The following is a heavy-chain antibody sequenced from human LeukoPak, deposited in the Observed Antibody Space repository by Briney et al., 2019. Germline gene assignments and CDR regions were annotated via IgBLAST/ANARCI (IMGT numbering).Heavy chain of an antibody. CDR3: TRIPPSIAVAVPDY. CDR2: IRSKAYGGTT. D-gene: IGHD6-19*01. CDR1: GFTFGDYA. V-gene: IGHV3-49*03. J-gene: IGHJ4*02. Sequence: GGSLRLSCTASGFTFGDYAMSWFRQAPGKGLEWVGFIRSKAYGGTTEYAASVKGRFTISRDDSKSIAYLQMNSLKTEDTAVYYCTRIPPSIAVAVPDYWGQGTLVTVSS.